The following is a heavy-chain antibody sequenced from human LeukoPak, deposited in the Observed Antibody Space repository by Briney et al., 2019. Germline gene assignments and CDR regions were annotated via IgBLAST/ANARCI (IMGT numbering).Heavy chain of an antibody. Sequence: GGSLRLSCAASGFNFNNYSMNWVRQAPGKGLEWVSYISSSSSTIYYADSVKGRFTISRDNAKNSLYLQMNSLRAEDTAVYYCARVHYGSGSYLAYWGQGTLVTVSS. J-gene: IGHJ4*02. CDR1: GFNFNNYS. CDR3: ARVHYGSGSYLAY. D-gene: IGHD3-10*01. V-gene: IGHV3-48*01. CDR2: ISSSSSTI.